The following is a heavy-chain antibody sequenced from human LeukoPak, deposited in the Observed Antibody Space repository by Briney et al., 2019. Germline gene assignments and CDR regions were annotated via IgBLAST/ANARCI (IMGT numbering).Heavy chain of an antibody. CDR1: GFTVGSNY. CDR3: ATGVRYYYGSGSYVGVRAFDI. J-gene: IGHJ3*02. V-gene: IGHV3-53*01. CDR2: IYSGGST. Sequence: GGSLRLSCAASGFTVGSNYMSWVRQAPGKGLEWVSVIYSGGSTYYADSVKGRFTISRDNSKNTLYLQMNSLRAEDTAVYYCATGVRYYYGSGSYVGVRAFDIWGQGTMVTVSS. D-gene: IGHD3-10*01.